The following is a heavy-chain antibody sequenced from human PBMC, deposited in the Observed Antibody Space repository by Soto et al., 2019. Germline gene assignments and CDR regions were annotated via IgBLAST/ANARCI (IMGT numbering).Heavy chain of an antibody. D-gene: IGHD3-16*01. CDR3: ARHGLTAYMAYYFDF. J-gene: IGHJ4*02. CDR2: IYYSGST. V-gene: IGHV4-30-2*03. CDR1: GGSISSGGYS. Sequence: SETLSLTCAVSGGSISSGGYSWSWIRQPPGRGLEWIGSIYYSGSTYYNPSLKSRISLSVDTSKNQFSLTLTSVTAADTAVYFCARHGLTAYMAYYFDFWGQGTLVTVSS.